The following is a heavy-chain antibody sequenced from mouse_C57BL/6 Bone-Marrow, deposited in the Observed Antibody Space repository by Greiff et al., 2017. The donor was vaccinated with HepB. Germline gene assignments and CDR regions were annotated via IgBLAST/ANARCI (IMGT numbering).Heavy chain of an antibody. D-gene: IGHD2-4*01. V-gene: IGHV5-12*01. CDR3: ARPPYYDYDEGFAY. J-gene: IGHJ3*01. CDR1: GFTFSDYY. Sequence: EVKLQESGGGLVQPGGSLKLSCAASGFTFSDYYMYWVRQTPEKRLEWVAYISNGGGSTYYPDTVKGRFTISRDNAKNTLYLQMSRLKSEDTAMYYCARPPYYDYDEGFAYWGQGTLVTVSA. CDR2: ISNGGGST.